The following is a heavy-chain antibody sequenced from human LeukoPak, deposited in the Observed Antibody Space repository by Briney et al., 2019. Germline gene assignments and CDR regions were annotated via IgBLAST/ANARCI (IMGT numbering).Heavy chain of an antibody. CDR2: IYSSGST. D-gene: IGHD2-21*01. V-gene: IGHV4-4*09. CDR3: ARRAIPENYFDH. Sequence: PSETLSLTCTVSGASVSSHYWCWIRQPPGKGLQWIGYIYSSGSTTYNPALKSRLTISVDTSKNLLSLKLSSVTAADTAVYYCARRAIPENYFDHWGQGTLVTVSS. CDR1: GASVSSHY. J-gene: IGHJ4*02.